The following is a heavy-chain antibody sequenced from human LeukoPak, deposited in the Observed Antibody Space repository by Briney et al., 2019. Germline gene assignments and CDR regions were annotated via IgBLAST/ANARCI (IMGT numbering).Heavy chain of an antibody. CDR1: GHTFTDYY. V-gene: IGHV1-69-2*01. CDR2: VDPEDGET. Sequence: ASVKVSCKVSGHTFTDYYMHWVQQAPGKGLEWMGLVDPEDGETIYAEKFQGRVTITADTSTDTAYMELSSLRSEDTAVYYCATTPLYCSSTSCPGGYWGQGTLVTVSS. D-gene: IGHD2-2*01. CDR3: ATTPLYCSSTSCPGGY. J-gene: IGHJ4*02.